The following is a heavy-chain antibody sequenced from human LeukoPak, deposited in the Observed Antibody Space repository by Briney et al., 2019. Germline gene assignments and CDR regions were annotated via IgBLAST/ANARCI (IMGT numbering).Heavy chain of an antibody. CDR2: ISSSGSTI. D-gene: IGHD3-16*01. Sequence: PGGSLRLSCAASGFTFSDYYMSWIRQAPGKGLEWVSYISSSGSTIYYADSVKGRFTISRDNSKNSLYLQMNSLGAEDTAVYYCARAGYYDYVWGELLGRAFDYWGQGTLVTVSS. CDR3: ARAGYYDYVWGELLGRAFDY. CDR1: GFTFSDYY. J-gene: IGHJ4*02. V-gene: IGHV3-11*04.